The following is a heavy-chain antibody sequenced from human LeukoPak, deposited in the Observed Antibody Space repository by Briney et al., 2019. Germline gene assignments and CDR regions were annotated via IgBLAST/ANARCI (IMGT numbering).Heavy chain of an antibody. CDR2: INPNSGGT. V-gene: IGHV1-2*02. CDR1: GYTFTGYY. Sequence: VASVKVSCKASGYTFTGYYMHWVRQAPGQGLEWMGWINPNSGGTNYAQKFQGRVTMTRDTSISTAYMELSRLRSDDTAVYYCARGGGSSGWYGDAFDIWGQGTMVTVSS. CDR3: ARGGGSSGWYGDAFDI. J-gene: IGHJ3*02. D-gene: IGHD6-19*01.